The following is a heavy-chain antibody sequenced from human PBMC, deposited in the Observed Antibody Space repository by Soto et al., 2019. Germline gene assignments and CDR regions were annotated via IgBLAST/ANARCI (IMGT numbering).Heavy chain of an antibody. CDR2: INAGNGNT. Sequence: ASVKVSCKASGYTFTSYAMHWVRQAPGQRLEWMGWINAGNGNTKYSQKFQGRVTITRDKSTSTAYMELSSLRSEDTAVYYCARGMATIANWGSGWFDPWGQGTLVTVSS. CDR1: GYTFTSYA. CDR3: ARGMATIANWGSGWFDP. J-gene: IGHJ5*02. V-gene: IGHV1-3*01. D-gene: IGHD7-27*01.